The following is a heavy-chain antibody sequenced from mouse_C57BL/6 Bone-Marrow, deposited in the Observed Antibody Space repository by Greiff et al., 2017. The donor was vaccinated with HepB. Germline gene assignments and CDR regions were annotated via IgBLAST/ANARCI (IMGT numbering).Heavy chain of an antibody. CDR1: GFTFSSYA. CDR2: ISDGGSYT. J-gene: IGHJ1*03. V-gene: IGHV5-4*01. Sequence: EVHLVESGGGLVKPGGSLKLSCAASGFTFSSYAMSWVRQTPEKRLEWVATISDGGSYTYYPDNVKGRFTISRDNAKNNLYLQMSHLKSEDTAMYYCARDYYGSSLYWYFDVWGTGTTVTVSS. CDR3: ARDYYGSSLYWYFDV. D-gene: IGHD1-1*01.